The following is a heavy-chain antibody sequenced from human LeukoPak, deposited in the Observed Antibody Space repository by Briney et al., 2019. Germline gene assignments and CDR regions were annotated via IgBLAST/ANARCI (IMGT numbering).Heavy chain of an antibody. V-gene: IGHV3-9*03. Sequence: GGSLRLSCAASGFTFDDYAMHWVRQAPGKGLEWVSGISWNSGSIGYADSVKGRFTISRDNAKNSLYLQMNSLRAEDMALYYCAKEGWDSSSRYWYFDLWGRGTLVTVSS. J-gene: IGHJ2*01. CDR2: ISWNSGSI. CDR1: GFTFDDYA. D-gene: IGHD6-19*01. CDR3: AKEGWDSSSRYWYFDL.